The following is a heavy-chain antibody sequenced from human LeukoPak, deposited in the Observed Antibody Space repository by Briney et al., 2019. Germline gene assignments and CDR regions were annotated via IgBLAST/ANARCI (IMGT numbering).Heavy chain of an antibody. CDR1: GFTLDSYW. D-gene: IGHD5-18*01. CDR3: ARVGYSYVINDWSRTGLGAYPTKYYYHMDV. CDR2: INHSGST. J-gene: IGHJ6*03. Sequence: PGGSLRLSCAASGFTLDSYWMTWVRQPPGKGLEWIGEINHSGSTNYNPSLKSRVTISGDTSKNQFSLKLSSVTAADTAVYFCARVGYSYVINDWSRTGLGAYPTKYYYHMDVWGKGTTVTVSS. V-gene: IGHV4-34*01.